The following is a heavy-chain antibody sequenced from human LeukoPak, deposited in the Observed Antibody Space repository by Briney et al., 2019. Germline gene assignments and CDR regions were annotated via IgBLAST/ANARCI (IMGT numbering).Heavy chain of an antibody. D-gene: IGHD3-22*01. V-gene: IGHV1-2*02. Sequence: GGSVKVSCKASGYTFISYGIRWVRQAPGQGLEWMGWINPNGSGTNYAQKVQGRVTMTRDTSISTPYMELSRLRSDDTAVYYCARDSDDSSGYPDWYFDLWGRGTLVTVSS. CDR2: INPNGSGT. CDR3: ARDSDDSSGYPDWYFDL. CDR1: GYTFISYG. J-gene: IGHJ2*01.